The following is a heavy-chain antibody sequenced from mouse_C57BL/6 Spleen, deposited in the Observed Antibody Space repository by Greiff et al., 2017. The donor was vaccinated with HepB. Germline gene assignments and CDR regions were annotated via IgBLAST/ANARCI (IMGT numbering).Heavy chain of an antibody. D-gene: IGHD2-1*01. CDR1: GYTFTSYW. CDR3: AQRDGNYY. CDR2: IDPSDSYT. J-gene: IGHJ2*01. Sequence: VQLQQPGAELVRPGTSVKLSCKASGYTFTSYWMHWVKQRPGQGLEWIGVIDPSDSYTNYNQKFKGKATLTVDTSSSTAYMQLSSLTSEDSAVYYCAQRDGNYYWGQGTTLTVSS. V-gene: IGHV1-59*01.